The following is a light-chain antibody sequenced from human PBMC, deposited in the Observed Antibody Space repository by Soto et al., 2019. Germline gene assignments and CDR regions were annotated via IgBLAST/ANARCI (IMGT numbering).Light chain of an antibody. CDR3: SSYAGTNNFVV. CDR2: GVS. Sequence: QSVLTQPASVSGSPGQSITISCSGTISDFVVYNYVSWYQQHPGKAPKLMLYGVSKRPSGVSNRFSGSKSGNRASLTVSGLQAEDEADYYCSSYAGTNNFVVFGGGTKVTVL. CDR1: ISDFVVYNY. J-gene: IGLJ2*01. V-gene: IGLV2-14*01.